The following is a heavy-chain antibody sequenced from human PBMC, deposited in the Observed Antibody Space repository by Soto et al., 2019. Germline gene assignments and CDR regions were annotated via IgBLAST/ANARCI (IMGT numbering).Heavy chain of an antibody. D-gene: IGHD3-9*01. CDR2: ISGGGAGT. CDR1: GFIFNNFA. V-gene: IGHV3-23*01. J-gene: IGHJ4*02. CDR3: VKEWRSWFTLDY. Sequence: GGSLRLSCAASGFIFNNFAMNWVRQAPGKGLEWVSSISGGGAGTNYADSVKGRFTISRDNSKNTLYLQLNSLRVDDTAVYYCVKEWRSWFTLDYWGQGTLVTVSS.